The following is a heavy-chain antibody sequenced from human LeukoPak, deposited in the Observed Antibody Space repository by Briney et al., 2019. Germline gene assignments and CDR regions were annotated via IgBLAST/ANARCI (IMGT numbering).Heavy chain of an antibody. CDR1: GGSFSGYY. CDR2: INHSGST. J-gene: IGHJ6*02. CDR3: ARTRIQLWRYYYYGMDV. Sequence: SETLSLTCAVYGGSFSGYYWSWIRQPPGKGLEWIGEINHSGSTNYNPSRKSRVTISVDTSKNQFSLKLSSVTAADTAVYYCARTRIQLWRYYYYGMDVWGQGTTVTVSS. D-gene: IGHD5-18*01. V-gene: IGHV4-34*01.